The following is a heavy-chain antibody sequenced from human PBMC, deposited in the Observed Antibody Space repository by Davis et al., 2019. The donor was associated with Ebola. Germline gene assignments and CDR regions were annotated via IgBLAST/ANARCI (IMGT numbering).Heavy chain of an antibody. V-gene: IGHV3-72*01. Sequence: GGSLRLSCAASGFTSSDHYMDWVRQAPGKGLEWIGRTRNKANSYTTEYAASVKGRFTISRDNSKNTLYLQMNSLRAEDTAVYYCAKDITLRSPFDPWGQGTLVTVSS. CDR1: GFTSSDHY. J-gene: IGHJ5*02. CDR2: TRNKANSYTT. CDR3: AKDITLRSPFDP. D-gene: IGHD3-10*01.